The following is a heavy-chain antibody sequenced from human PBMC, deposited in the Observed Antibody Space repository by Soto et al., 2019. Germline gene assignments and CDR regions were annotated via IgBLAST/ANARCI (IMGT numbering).Heavy chain of an antibody. CDR2: FNPSGTST. D-gene: IGHD5-18*01. J-gene: IGHJ4*02. Sequence: ASVKVSCKASGYTFTNYYMHWVRQAPGQGLEWMGIFNPSGTSTTYAQKFQGRVTMTRDTSTSTVYMELNSLRSDDTAVYYCARALPRSSGYSYGALDYWGQGTLVTVSS. CDR1: GYTFTNYY. V-gene: IGHV1-46*01. CDR3: ARALPRSSGYSYGALDY.